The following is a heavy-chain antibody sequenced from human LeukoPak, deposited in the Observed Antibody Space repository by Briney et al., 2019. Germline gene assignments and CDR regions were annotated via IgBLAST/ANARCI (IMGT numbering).Heavy chain of an antibody. CDR2: ISSGSGTI. CDR1: GFTFRSYS. J-gene: IGHJ4*02. V-gene: IGHV3-48*04. D-gene: IGHD6-19*01. CDR3: ARGYGIAVAYFDY. Sequence: GGSLRLSCAASGFTFRSYSMNWVRQAPGKGLEWVSYISSGSGTIYYADSVKGRFTISRDNAKNSLYLQMNSLRAEDTAVYYCARGYGIAVAYFDYWGQGTLVTVSS.